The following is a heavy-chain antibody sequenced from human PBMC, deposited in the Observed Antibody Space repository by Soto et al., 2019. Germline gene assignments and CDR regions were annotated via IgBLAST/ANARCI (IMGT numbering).Heavy chain of an antibody. CDR3: ARENYYDSSGYYYELDY. V-gene: IGHV3-30-3*01. CDR2: ISYDGSNK. CDR1: GFTFSSYA. D-gene: IGHD3-22*01. Sequence: PGGSLRLSCAASGFTFSSYAMHWVRQAPGKGLEWVAVISYDGSNKYYADSVKGRFTISRDNSKNTLYLQMNSLRAEDTAVYYCARENYYDSSGYYYELDYWGQGTLVTFSS. J-gene: IGHJ4*02.